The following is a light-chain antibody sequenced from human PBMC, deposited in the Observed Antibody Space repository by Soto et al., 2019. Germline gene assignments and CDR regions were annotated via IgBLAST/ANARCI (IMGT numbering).Light chain of an antibody. J-gene: IGKJ1*01. CDR3: HQYGNSPLT. V-gene: IGKV3-20*01. Sequence: EIVLTQSPDTLSLSPGERATLSCRASQSGFSTYLAWFQQKPGQAPRLLIYGASTRTAGVPDRFSGSGSATDFTLTIGRLEPEDFAVYYCHQYGNSPLTFGHGTLVE. CDR1: QSGFSTY. CDR2: GAS.